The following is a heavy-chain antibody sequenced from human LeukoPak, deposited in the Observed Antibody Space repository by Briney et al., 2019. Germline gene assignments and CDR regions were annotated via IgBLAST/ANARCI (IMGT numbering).Heavy chain of an antibody. CDR1: GGSLSSHY. V-gene: IGHV4-59*11. D-gene: IGHD5-12*01. CDR2: IYYSGST. J-gene: IGHJ6*03. CDR3: ARSVDPYYYYYMDV. Sequence: SETLSLTCTVSGGSLSSHYWSWIRQPPGKGLKWIGYIYYSGSTNYNPSLKSRVTISVDTSKNQFSLKLSSVTAADTAVYYCARSVDPYYYYYMDVWGKGTTVTVSS.